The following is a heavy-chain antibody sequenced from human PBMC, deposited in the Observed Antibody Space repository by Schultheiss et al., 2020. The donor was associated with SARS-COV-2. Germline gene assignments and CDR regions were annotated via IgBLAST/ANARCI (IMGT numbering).Heavy chain of an antibody. V-gene: IGHV3-11*06. J-gene: IGHJ3*02. D-gene: IGHD3-22*01. Sequence: GESLKISCAASGFTFSDYYMSWIRQAPGKGLEWVSYISSSSSYTNYADSVKGRFTISRDNSKNTLYLQMNSLRAEDTAVYYCSIPVTMIVVVNDGLDAFDIWGQGTMVTVSS. CDR1: GFTFSDYY. CDR2: ISSSSSYT. CDR3: SIPVTMIVVVNDGLDAFDI.